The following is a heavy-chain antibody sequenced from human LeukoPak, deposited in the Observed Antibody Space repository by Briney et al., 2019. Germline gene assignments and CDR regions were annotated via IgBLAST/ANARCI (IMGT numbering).Heavy chain of an antibody. V-gene: IGHV3-74*01. Sequence: PGGSLRLSCAASGFTFSNYWMHWVRQAPGKGLVWVSRINSDGINTSYADSVKGRFTISRDNAKNTLNLQMNSLRAEDTAVYYCAKVGYYYDSSAYSRDAFDIWGQGTMVTVSS. CDR3: AKVGYYYDSSAYSRDAFDI. CDR1: GFTFSNYW. J-gene: IGHJ3*02. D-gene: IGHD3-22*01. CDR2: INSDGINT.